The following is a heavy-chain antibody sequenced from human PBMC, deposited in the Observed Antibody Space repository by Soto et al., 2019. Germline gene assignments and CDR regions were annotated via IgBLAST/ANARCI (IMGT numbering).Heavy chain of an antibody. CDR1: GFTFSSYE. Sequence: PGGSLRLSCAASGFTFSSYEMNWVRQAPGKGLEWISYISSGGSTIYYAESVKGRFTISRDNAQNSLYLQMNSLRAEDTAIYYCARGGRTMIVGTVFDYWGQGTLVTVSS. CDR2: ISSGGSTI. CDR3: ARGGRTMIVGTVFDY. J-gene: IGHJ4*02. D-gene: IGHD3-22*01. V-gene: IGHV3-48*03.